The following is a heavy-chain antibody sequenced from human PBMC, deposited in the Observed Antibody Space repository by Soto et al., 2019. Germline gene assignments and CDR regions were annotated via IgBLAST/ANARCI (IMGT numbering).Heavy chain of an antibody. Sequence: GGSLRLSCAASGFTFSNAWMNWVRQAPGKGLEWVGRIKSKTDGGTTDYAAPVKGRFTISRDDSKKTLYLQMNSLKTEDTAVYYCTTEYYYDSSGYGLVLIDYWGQGTLVTVSS. D-gene: IGHD3-22*01. CDR2: IKSKTDGGTT. J-gene: IGHJ4*02. CDR3: TTEYYYDSSGYGLVLIDY. CDR1: GFTFSNAW. V-gene: IGHV3-15*07.